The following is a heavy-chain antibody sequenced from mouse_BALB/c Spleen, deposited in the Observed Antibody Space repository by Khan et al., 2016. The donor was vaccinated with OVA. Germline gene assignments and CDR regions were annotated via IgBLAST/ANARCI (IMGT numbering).Heavy chain of an antibody. CDR3: ASDLGRYYALDY. CDR1: GYSITSDYA. CDR2: ISYSGST. Sequence: EVQLQESGPGLVKPSQSLSLTCTVTGYSITSDYAWNWIRQLPGNKLEWMGYISYSGSTTYNPSLKSRISITRDTSKDQVFLYLKSVTSEDTATYYCASDLGRYYALDYWGQGTSVTVSA. J-gene: IGHJ4*01. V-gene: IGHV3-2*02. D-gene: IGHD4-1*01.